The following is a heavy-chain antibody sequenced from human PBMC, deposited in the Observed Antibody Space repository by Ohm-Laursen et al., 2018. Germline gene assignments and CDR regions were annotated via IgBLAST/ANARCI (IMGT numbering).Heavy chain of an antibody. CDR1: GYTFTGYY. D-gene: IGHD1-26*01. CDR2: ISPNSGGT. CDR3: ARGVDAGVDY. V-gene: IGHV1-2*02. J-gene: IGHJ4*02. Sequence: VSVKVSCKASGYTFTGYYVHWVRQAPGQGLEWMGWISPNSGGTNYAQKFQGRVTMTRDTSINTAYTELSSLTSEDTAVYYCARGVDAGVDYWGQGTLVTVSS.